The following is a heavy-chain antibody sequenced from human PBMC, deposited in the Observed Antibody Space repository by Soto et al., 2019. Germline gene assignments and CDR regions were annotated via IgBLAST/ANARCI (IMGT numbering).Heavy chain of an antibody. CDR2: IFSNDEK. CDR1: GFSLSNARMG. CDR3: ERMPVITFAFDI. Sequence: QVTLKESGPVLVKPTETLTLTCTVSGFSLSNARMGVSWIRQPPVKDLEWLAHIFSNDEKSYSTALKSRLTISTDTSKSQVVLTMTNIDPVDTATYYCERMPVITFAFDIWGQGTMVTVSS. J-gene: IGHJ3*02. V-gene: IGHV2-26*01. D-gene: IGHD3-22*01.